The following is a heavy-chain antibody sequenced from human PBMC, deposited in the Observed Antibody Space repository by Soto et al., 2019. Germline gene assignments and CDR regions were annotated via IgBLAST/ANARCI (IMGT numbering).Heavy chain of an antibody. CDR3: TTTYYYDSSGYLEDY. CDR2: IRSKAYGGTT. D-gene: IGHD3-22*01. Sequence: GGSLRLSCTASGFTFGDYAISWFRQAPVKGLEWVGFIRSKAYGGTTEYAASVKGRFTISRDDSKSSAHLQMNRLKTEDTAVYYRTTTYYYDSSGYLEDYWGQGTLVTVSS. V-gene: IGHV3-49*03. CDR1: GFTFGDYA. J-gene: IGHJ4*02.